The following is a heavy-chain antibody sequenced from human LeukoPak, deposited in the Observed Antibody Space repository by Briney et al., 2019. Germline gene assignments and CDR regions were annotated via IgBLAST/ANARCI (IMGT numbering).Heavy chain of an antibody. J-gene: IGHJ4*02. CDR3: TRVRVRGGSGWVPFDY. Sequence: GGSLRLSXAVSGFTVSDYYMTWVRQTPGKGLEWVSVIYTAGNTYYADSVKGRFTISRDNSKNTVYLQMNSLRAEDTAIYYCTRVRVRGGSGWVPFDYWGQGTLVAVSS. CDR1: GFTVSDYY. CDR2: IYTAGNT. D-gene: IGHD6-19*01. V-gene: IGHV3-53*01.